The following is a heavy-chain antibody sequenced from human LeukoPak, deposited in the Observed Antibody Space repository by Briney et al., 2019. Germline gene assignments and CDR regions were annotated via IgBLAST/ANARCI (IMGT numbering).Heavy chain of an antibody. J-gene: IGHJ4*02. CDR1: GFTFDDYA. Sequence: GGSLRLSCAASGFTFDDYAMHWVRQAPGKGLEWVSGISWNSGSIGYADSVKGRFTISRDNAKNSLYLQMNSLRAEDTALYYCVKDPQSWSGYYYYYFDYWGQGTLVTVSS. CDR2: ISWNSGSI. D-gene: IGHD3-3*01. CDR3: VKDPQSWSGYYYYYFDY. V-gene: IGHV3-9*01.